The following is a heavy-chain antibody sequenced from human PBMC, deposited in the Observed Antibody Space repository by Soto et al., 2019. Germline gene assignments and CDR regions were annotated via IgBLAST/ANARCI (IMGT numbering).Heavy chain of an antibody. CDR2: IIPIFGTA. J-gene: IGHJ5*02. CDR1: GGTFSSYA. Sequence: QVQLVQSGAEVKKPGSSVKVSCKASGGTFSSYAISWVRQAPGQGLEWMGGIIPIFGTANYAQKFQGRVTVPADESTRTAYMERSGLRSEGTAVYYCAPHRYGHLLCSDNWFDPWGQGTLVTVSS. CDR3: APHRYGHLLCSDNWFDP. V-gene: IGHV1-69*12. D-gene: IGHD5-18*01.